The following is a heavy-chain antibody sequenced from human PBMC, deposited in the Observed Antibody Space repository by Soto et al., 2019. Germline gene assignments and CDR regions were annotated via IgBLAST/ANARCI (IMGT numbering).Heavy chain of an antibody. CDR3: ARDIRGSSSFRYYYYGMDV. CDR2: IYYSGST. CDR1: GGSISSGGYY. J-gene: IGHJ6*02. D-gene: IGHD6-6*01. V-gene: IGHV4-31*03. Sequence: QVQLQESGPGLVKPSQTLSLTCTVSGGSISSGGYYWSWIRQHPGKGLEWIGYIYYSGSTYYNPSLKSRVTISVDTSKNQFSLKLSSVTAADTAVYYCARDIRGSSSFRYYYYGMDVWGQGTTVTVSS.